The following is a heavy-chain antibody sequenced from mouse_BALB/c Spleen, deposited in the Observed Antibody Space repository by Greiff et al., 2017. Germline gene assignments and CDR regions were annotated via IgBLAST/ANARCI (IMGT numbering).Heavy chain of an antibody. J-gene: IGHJ4*01. D-gene: IGHD2-1*01. CDR2: IWGGGST. V-gene: IGHV2-6-4*01. Sequence: VQRVESGPGLVAPSQSLSITCTVSGFSLSRYSVHWVRQPPGKGLEWLGMIWGGGSTDYNSALKSRLSISKDNSKSQVFLKMNSLQTDDTARYYCASSYGNYVDAMDYWGQGTSVTVSS. CDR3: ASSYGNYVDAMDY. CDR1: GFSLSRYS.